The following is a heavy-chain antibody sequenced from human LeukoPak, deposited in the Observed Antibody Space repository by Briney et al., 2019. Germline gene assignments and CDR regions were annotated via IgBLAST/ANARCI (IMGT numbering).Heavy chain of an antibody. CDR2: IIHILGTA. CDR1: GGTLISCP. J-gene: IGHJ4*02. V-gene: IGHV1-69*08. D-gene: IGHD1-14*01. Sequence: ASLKVSCKDSGGTLISCPICWVRQAPARGREWMGRIIHILGTANYAQKFLGRVTITADKYTSTDYLDLSRLSPMYTDVYYSPLSGGAKDYWGQGSLVTIPS. CDR3: PLSGGAKDY.